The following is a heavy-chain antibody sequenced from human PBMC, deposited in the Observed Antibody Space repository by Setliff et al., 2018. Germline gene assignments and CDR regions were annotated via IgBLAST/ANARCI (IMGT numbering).Heavy chain of an antibody. J-gene: IGHJ4*02. Sequence: PSETLSLTCAVSGGSITSSHWWSWVRQPPEKGLEWIGEIFHSGSTAYNPSFKGRVTISVDKSKNQFSLSLTSVTAADTAVYYCARREIAVAGDPFEPWGQGTLVTVSS. CDR2: IFHSGST. CDR3: ARREIAVAGDPFEP. V-gene: IGHV4-4*02. D-gene: IGHD6-19*01. CDR1: GGSITSSHW.